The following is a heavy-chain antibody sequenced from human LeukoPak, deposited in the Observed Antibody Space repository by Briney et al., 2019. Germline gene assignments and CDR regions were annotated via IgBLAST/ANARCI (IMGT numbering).Heavy chain of an antibody. J-gene: IGHJ4*02. Sequence: GGSLRLSCTASRFTFGDYAMSWVRQAPGKGLELVGFIRTKPYGGTTEYAASVKGRFIISRDDPQSIAYLQMNSLKTEDTALYYCSRVPTYYDVLTGYYNPHYFDYWGQGTLVTVSS. CDR2: IRTKPYGGTT. D-gene: IGHD3-9*01. V-gene: IGHV3-49*04. CDR3: SRVPTYYDVLTGYYNPHYFDY. CDR1: RFTFGDYA.